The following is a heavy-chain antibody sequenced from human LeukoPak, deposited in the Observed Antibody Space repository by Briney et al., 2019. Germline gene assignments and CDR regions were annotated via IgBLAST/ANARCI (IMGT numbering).Heavy chain of an antibody. J-gene: IGHJ3*02. CDR1: GYTFTSYG. V-gene: IGHV1-18*01. CDR2: ISTYTGNT. D-gene: IGHD6-13*01. CDR3: ARDWGSSWPDAFDI. Sequence: GASVKVSCKASGYTFTSYGISWVRQAPGQGLEWMGWISTYTGNTNYAQKFQGRVTMTTDTSTSTAYMELRSLRSDDTAVYYCARDWGSSWPDAFDIWGQGTMVTVSS.